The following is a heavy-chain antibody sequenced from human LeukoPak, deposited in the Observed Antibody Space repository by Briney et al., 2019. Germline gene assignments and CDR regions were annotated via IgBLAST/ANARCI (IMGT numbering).Heavy chain of an antibody. CDR1: GGTFSSYA. D-gene: IGHD5-18*01. V-gene: IGHV1-69*05. CDR3: ARGSAIVDTAMVEAYYNYYMDV. J-gene: IGHJ6*03. CDR2: IIPIFGTA. Sequence: GASVKVSCKASGGTFSSYAISWVRQAPGQGLEWMGGIIPIFGTANYAQKFQGRVTITTDESTSTAYMELSSLRSEDTAVYYCARGSAIVDTAMVEAYYNYYMDVWGKGTTVTVSS.